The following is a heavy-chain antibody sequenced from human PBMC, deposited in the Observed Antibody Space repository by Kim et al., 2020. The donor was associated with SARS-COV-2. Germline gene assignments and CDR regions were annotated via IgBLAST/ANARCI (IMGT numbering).Heavy chain of an antibody. CDR3: TRGAVAGNDALGI. CDR1: GFTLTKYG. CDR2: VSYDGSVK. V-gene: IGHV3-30*03. Sequence: GGSLRLSCKASGFTLTKYGMHWVRQAPGTGLEWVAFVSYDGSVKYYGETVKGRFTISRDTSKNTLFLQMDSLRAEDTAVYYCTRGAVAGNDALGIWGQGSRVTVPS. J-gene: IGHJ3*02. D-gene: IGHD6-19*01.